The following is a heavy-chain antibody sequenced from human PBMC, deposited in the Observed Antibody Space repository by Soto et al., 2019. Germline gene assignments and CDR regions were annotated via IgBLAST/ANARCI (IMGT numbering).Heavy chain of an antibody. CDR1: GFTFTAYW. Sequence: EVQVVESGGGLVQPGGSLRLSCVASGFTFTAYWMHWVRQAPGQGLVWVSRIKFDGITASYADSVNGRFTISRDNAKNTVYLQMDSLRAEDTGMYYCARGIRIYYGADVWGQGTTVTVSS. CDR2: IKFDGITA. CDR3: ARGIRIYYGADV. V-gene: IGHV3-74*01. J-gene: IGHJ6*02. D-gene: IGHD2-21*01.